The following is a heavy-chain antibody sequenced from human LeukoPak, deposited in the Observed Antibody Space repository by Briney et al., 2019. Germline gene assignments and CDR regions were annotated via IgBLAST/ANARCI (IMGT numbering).Heavy chain of an antibody. CDR3: ARAQGGWLFDY. CDR2: ISSSSTYI. D-gene: IGHD6-19*01. V-gene: IGHV3-21*01. CDR1: GFTFSTYS. Sequence: SGGSLRLSCAASGFTFSTYSMNWVRRAPGKGLEWVSSISSSSTYIYYADSVKGRFTISRDNAKNSLYLQMNSLRAEDTAVYYCARAQGGWLFDYWGQGTLVTVSS. J-gene: IGHJ4*02.